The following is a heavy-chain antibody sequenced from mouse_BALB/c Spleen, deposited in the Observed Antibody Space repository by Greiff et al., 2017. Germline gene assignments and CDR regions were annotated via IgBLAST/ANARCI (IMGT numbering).Heavy chain of an antibody. V-gene: IGHV2-9*02. J-gene: IGHJ2*01. CDR3: AREEYYSSSLYLDY. CDR1: GFSLTSYG. Sequence: QVQLQQSGPGLVAPSQSLSITCTASGFSLTSYGVPWVRQPPCKGLEWLGVIWAGGSTNYNSALMSRLSINKDNSKNQVFLKMNSLQTDDTAMYYCAREEYYSSSLYLDYWGQGTTLTVSS. D-gene: IGHD1-1*01. CDR2: IWAGGST.